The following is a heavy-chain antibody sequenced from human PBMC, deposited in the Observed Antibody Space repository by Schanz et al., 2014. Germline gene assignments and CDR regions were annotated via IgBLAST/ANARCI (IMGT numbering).Heavy chain of an antibody. D-gene: IGHD3-10*01. V-gene: IGHV3-74*02. CDR3: ARIGGSVFDY. Sequence: EVQLLESGGGLVQPGGSLRLSCAASGFTFSSYWMHWVRQVPGKGLVWVSRIKSDGSSTSYADSVKGRFTISRDNSKTALYLQMNSLRAEDTAVYYCARIGGSVFDYWAQGTLVTVSS. J-gene: IGHJ4*02. CDR2: IKSDGSST. CDR1: GFTFSSYW.